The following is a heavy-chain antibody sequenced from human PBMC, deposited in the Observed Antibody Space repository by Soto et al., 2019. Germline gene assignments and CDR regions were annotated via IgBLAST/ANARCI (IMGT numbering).Heavy chain of an antibody. V-gene: IGHV4-61*01. CDR1: GGSVNSGSYY. CDR3: TRGPPRVQWFDP. Sequence: PSETLSLTCSVSGGSVNSGSYYWTWVRQPPGKGLEWIGHIYFTGSTNYNPSLKSRVTMSLDTSRNQFSLKLSSVTAADTAVYYCTRGPPRVQWFDPWGLGTLVTVSS. CDR2: IYFTGST. J-gene: IGHJ5*02.